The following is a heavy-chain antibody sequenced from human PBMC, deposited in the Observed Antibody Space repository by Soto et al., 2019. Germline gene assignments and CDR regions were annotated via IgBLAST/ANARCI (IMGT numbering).Heavy chain of an antibody. CDR2: IYASGSP. V-gene: IGHV4-59*02. Sequence: SETLSLTCTISGGSVSVYYWSWIRQSTGQGLEWIGYIYASGSPYHNPSLRSRVTISADTSKNQISLKLTSPTAADTAVYYCARGVGSSPPQYWGRGTQVTVSS. CDR1: GGSVSVYY. D-gene: IGHD1-26*01. CDR3: ARGVGSSPPQY. J-gene: IGHJ4*02.